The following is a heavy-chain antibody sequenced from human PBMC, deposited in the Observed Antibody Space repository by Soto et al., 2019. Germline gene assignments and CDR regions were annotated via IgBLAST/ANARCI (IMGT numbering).Heavy chain of an antibody. V-gene: IGHV1-18*04. Sequence: ASVKVSCKASGYTFTSYGISWVRQAPGQGLEWMGWISAYNGNTNYAQKLQGRVTMTTDTSTSTAYMELRSLRSDDTAVYYCARTVTIAAAGIYYYYYGMDVWGQGTTVTVLL. CDR2: ISAYNGNT. D-gene: IGHD6-13*01. CDR1: GYTFTSYG. CDR3: ARTVTIAAAGIYYYYYGMDV. J-gene: IGHJ6*02.